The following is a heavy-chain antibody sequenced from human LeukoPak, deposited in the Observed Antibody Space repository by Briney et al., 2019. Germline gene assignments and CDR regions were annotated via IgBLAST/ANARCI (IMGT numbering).Heavy chain of an antibody. CDR1: GFTIGTAW. V-gene: IGHV3-15*01. CDR2: IKSEGEGATT. CDR3: IAHFPYFCGFDV. D-gene: IGHD3-3*02. J-gene: IGHJ6*04. Sequence: GGSLRLSCVSSGFTIGTAWMSWVRQAPGKGLEWLGHIKSEGEGATTDYAAPAKGRFAISRDDSKNMIYLQMSSLKIDDTAIYYCIAHFPYFCGFDVWGKGTTVTVSS.